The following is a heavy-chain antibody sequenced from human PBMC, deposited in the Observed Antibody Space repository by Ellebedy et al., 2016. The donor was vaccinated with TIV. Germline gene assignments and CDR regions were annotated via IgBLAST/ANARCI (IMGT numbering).Heavy chain of an antibody. V-gene: IGHV4-30-2*01. CDR2: IYHSGST. CDR1: GGSISSGGYS. J-gene: IGHJ4*02. D-gene: IGHD3-3*01. Sequence: SETLSLXXAVSGGSISSGGYSWSWIRQPPGKGLEWIGYIYHSGSTYYNPSLKSRVTISVDRSKNQFSLKLSSVTAADTAVYYCARGGYDFWSGYPTFFDYWGQGTLVTVSS. CDR3: ARGGYDFWSGYPTFFDY.